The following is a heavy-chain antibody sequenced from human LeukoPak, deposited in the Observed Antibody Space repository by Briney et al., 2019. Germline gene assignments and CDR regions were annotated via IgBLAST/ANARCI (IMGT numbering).Heavy chain of an antibody. V-gene: IGHV3-23*01. CDR3: ARASWISSADAVL. J-gene: IGHJ4*02. CDR2: LRGDGDT. CDR1: GFIFSNYA. Sequence: GGSLRLSCEASGFIFSNYAMSWVRQAPARGLEWVSSLRGDGDTFYADFVKGWFSLSRDDSRNTVYLHLNNLRVDDTAKYYCARASWISSADAVLWGQGTPVTVSS. D-gene: IGHD2-2*03.